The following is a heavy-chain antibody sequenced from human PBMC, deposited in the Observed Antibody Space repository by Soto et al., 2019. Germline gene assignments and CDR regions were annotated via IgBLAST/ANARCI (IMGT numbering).Heavy chain of an antibody. CDR3: ARTWEPAARDYAFDI. CDR1: GGSFSSYA. J-gene: IGHJ3*02. CDR2: IIPIFDTT. D-gene: IGHD2-2*01. V-gene: IGHV1-69*12. Sequence: QVQLVQSGAEVKKPESSVKVSCKASGGSFSSYALSWVRQAPGQGLEWMGLIIPIFDTTNYAQKCQGRVTITADESTGTAYMELRSLRAEDTDVYSCARTWEPAARDYAFDIWGQGTMVTVSS.